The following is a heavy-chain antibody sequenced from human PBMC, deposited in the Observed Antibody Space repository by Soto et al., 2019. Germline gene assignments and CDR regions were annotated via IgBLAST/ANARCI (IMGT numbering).Heavy chain of an antibody. CDR3: ARGVGYCSGGSCYSGYYGMDV. CDR2: IYYSGST. D-gene: IGHD2-15*01. J-gene: IGHJ6*02. CDR1: CGYSINGGYH. Sequence: TLSLTWTVSCGYSINGGYHRSWIRQHPGKGLEWIGYIYYSGSTYYNPSLKSRVTISVDTSKNQFSLKLSSVTAADTAVYYCARGVGYCSGGSCYSGYYGMDVWGQGTTVTVSS. V-gene: IGHV4-31*02.